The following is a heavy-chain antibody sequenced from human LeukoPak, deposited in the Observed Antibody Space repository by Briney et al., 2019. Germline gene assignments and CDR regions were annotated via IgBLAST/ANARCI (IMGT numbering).Heavy chain of an antibody. D-gene: IGHD6-19*01. Sequence: GESLKISCKGSGYSFTKHWIAWVRQMPRKGLKWMGIIFPGDSDTRYSPSFQGQVTISADKSISTAYLQWSSLKASDTAMYYCTRGSGSYVHWGQGTLVTVSS. J-gene: IGHJ1*01. CDR3: TRGSGSYVH. CDR1: GYSFTKHW. V-gene: IGHV5-51*01. CDR2: IFPGDSDT.